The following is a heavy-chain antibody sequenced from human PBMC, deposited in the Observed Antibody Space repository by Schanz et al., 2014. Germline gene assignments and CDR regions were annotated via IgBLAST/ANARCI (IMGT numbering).Heavy chain of an antibody. CDR3: AKGLGTRSNNFDY. J-gene: IGHJ4*02. V-gene: IGHV3-30*02. CDR2: IQNDGSNY. CDR1: GFTFSSFG. D-gene: IGHD6-13*01. Sequence: QVQLVESGGGVVQPGGSLRLSCAASGFTFSSFGMHWVRRAPGKGLEWVAFIQNDGSNYYHADSVKGRFTISRDNSKNTLYLQINSLRTEDTAVFYCAKGLGTRSNNFDYWGQGTLVTVSS.